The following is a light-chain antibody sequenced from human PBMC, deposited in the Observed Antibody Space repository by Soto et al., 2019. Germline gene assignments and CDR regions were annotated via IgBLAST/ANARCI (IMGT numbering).Light chain of an antibody. Sequence: DIQMTQSPSTLSASVGDRVTLTCRASQSISTWLAWYQHKPGKAPKLLIYKASSLESGVPSRFSGSGSGTEFTLTISSLQPDEFATYYCQQYNTYSITFGQGTRLEIK. CDR1: QSISTW. CDR2: KAS. J-gene: IGKJ5*01. CDR3: QQYNTYSIT. V-gene: IGKV1-5*03.